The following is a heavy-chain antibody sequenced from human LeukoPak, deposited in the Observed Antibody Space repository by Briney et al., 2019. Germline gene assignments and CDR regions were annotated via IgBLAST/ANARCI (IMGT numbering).Heavy chain of an antibody. CDR2: ISGSGGST. CDR1: GFTFSSYA. Sequence: GGSLRLSCAASGFTFSSYAMSWVRQAPGKGLEWVSAISGSGGSTYYADSVKGRFTISRDNSKNTLYLQMNSLRADDTAVYYCAKDLGSSWSYFDYWGQGTVVTVSS. CDR3: AKDLGSSWSYFDY. J-gene: IGHJ4*02. D-gene: IGHD6-13*01. V-gene: IGHV3-23*01.